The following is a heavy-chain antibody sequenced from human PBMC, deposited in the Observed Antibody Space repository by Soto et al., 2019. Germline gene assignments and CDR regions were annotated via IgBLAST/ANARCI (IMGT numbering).Heavy chain of an antibody. CDR3: ARASVYCTTTSCWGYYFDY. CDR1: EGFISSPGDY. Sequence: THPLTCTVSEGFISSPGDYWSWIRQHPGQGLEWIGYIYYSGSTYYNPSLKSRVTISVDTSKNQFSLKLSSVTAADTAVFYCARASVYCTTTSCWGYYFDYWGQGTLVTVSS. CDR2: IYYSGST. D-gene: IGHD2-2*01. V-gene: IGHV4-31*03. J-gene: IGHJ4*02.